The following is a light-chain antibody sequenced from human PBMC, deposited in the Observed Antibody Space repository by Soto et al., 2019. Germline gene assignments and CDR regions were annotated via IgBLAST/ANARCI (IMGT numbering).Light chain of an antibody. CDR3: QKLNSYPIT. J-gene: IGKJ5*01. Sequence: DIQLTQSPSTLSASVGDRVTITCRASQTIRTWLAWYQQKPGKAPKLLIYDASSLQSGVPSRFSGSGSGTEFTLTISSLQPDDFATYYCQKLNSYPITFGQGTRLEI. V-gene: IGKV1-5*01. CDR1: QTIRTW. CDR2: DAS.